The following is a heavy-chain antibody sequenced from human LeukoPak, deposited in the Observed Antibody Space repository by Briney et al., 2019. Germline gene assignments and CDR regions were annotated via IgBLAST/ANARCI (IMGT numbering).Heavy chain of an antibody. D-gene: IGHD6-13*01. CDR2: ITGSGDRT. V-gene: IGHV3-23*01. J-gene: IGHJ3*02. CDR3: AKEPGSDVSNWYGAYDI. CDR1: GFTFAKYA. Sequence: GGSLRLSCAASGFTFAKYAMTWVRQAPGQGLESVSTITGSGDRTYYANSAEGRFTISRDNSRNTLYLQMDSLRADDTAIYYCAKEPGSDVSNWYGAYDIWGQGTVVTVSS.